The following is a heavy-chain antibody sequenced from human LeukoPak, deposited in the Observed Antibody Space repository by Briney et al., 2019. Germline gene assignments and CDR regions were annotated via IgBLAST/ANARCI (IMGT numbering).Heavy chain of an antibody. CDR2: IYYTGST. V-gene: IGHV4-59*01. Sequence: SETLSLTCAVYGGSFSGYYWSWIRQPPGKGLEWIGYIYYTGSTNYNPSLKSRVAISVDTSKNQFSLKLSSVTAADTAVYYCARVSGYDWESFYDYWGQGTLVTVSS. CDR3: ARVSGYDWESFYDY. J-gene: IGHJ4*02. CDR1: GGSFSGYY. D-gene: IGHD5-12*01.